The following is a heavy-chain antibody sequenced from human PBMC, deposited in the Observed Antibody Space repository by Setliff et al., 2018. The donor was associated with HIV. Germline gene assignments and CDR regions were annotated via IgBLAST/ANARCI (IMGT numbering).Heavy chain of an antibody. J-gene: IGHJ6*02. CDR1: RFDFNNYW. Sequence: GGSLRLSCAASRFDFNNYWMCWVRRAPGKGLEWVANIGQDGSEKNYVDSVKGRFTISRDNAKNSMDLQMNSLRAEDTAIYYCARKLRPGHGVDVWGQGTMVTVSS. CDR2: IGQDGSEK. CDR3: ARKLRPGHGVDV. D-gene: IGHD3-10*01. V-gene: IGHV3-7*01.